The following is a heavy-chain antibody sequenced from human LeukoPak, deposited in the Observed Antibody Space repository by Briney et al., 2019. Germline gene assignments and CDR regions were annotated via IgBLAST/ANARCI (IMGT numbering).Heavy chain of an antibody. Sequence: SETLSLTCTVSGGSISSSSYYWGWIRQPPGKGLEWIGSIYYSGSTYYNPSLKSRVTISVDTSKNRFSLKLSSVTAADTAVYYCARPIVVVPAAISWFDPWGQGTLVTVSS. CDR2: IYYSGST. V-gene: IGHV4-39*01. CDR1: GGSISSSSYY. J-gene: IGHJ5*02. D-gene: IGHD2-2*01. CDR3: ARPIVVVPAAISWFDP.